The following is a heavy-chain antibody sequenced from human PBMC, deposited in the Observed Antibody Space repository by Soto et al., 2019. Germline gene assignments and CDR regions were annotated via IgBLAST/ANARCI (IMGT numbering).Heavy chain of an antibody. CDR2: VYQTVSA. CDR1: GYSISNGYY. D-gene: IGHD4-4*01. CDR3: AREKGHSSTFDY. J-gene: IGHJ4*02. Sequence: SETLSLTCAVSGYSISNGYYWAWIRQSPGKELEWIGSVYQTVSASYNPSLENRVIISVDISKNHFSLTLNSVTAADTAVYYCAREKGHSSTFDYWGPGTLVTVSS. V-gene: IGHV4-38-2*02.